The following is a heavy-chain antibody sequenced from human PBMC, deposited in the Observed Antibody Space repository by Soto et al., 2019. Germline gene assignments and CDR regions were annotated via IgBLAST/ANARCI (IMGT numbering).Heavy chain of an antibody. CDR1: GFAVSGNY. D-gene: IGHD3-10*01. J-gene: IGHJ3*01. V-gene: IGHV3-53*01. Sequence: MQLVEAGGGLIQPGGSLTLSCAATGFAVSGNYMTWVRQPPRKGLEWVSVIYTDGTTYYADSIKGRFTISRDTSKNTVYLPMTTLGVDDTAVYYCVRAPFPAGTHTNNAFDLWGQGTMVAV. CDR3: VRAPFPAGTHTNNAFDL. CDR2: IYTDGTT.